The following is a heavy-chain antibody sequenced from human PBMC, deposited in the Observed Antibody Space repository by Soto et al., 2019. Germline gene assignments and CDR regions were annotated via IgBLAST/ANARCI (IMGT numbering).Heavy chain of an antibody. J-gene: IGHJ4*02. D-gene: IGHD2-21*02. Sequence: GGSLRLSCAASGFTFSSYGMHWVRQAPGKGLEWVAVISYDGSNKYYADSVKGRFTISRDNSKNTLYLQMNSLRAEDTAVYYCAKDGCRGGDCYSFLDYWGQGTLVTVSS. CDR1: GFTFSSYG. CDR2: ISYDGSNK. V-gene: IGHV3-30*18. CDR3: AKDGCRGGDCYSFLDY.